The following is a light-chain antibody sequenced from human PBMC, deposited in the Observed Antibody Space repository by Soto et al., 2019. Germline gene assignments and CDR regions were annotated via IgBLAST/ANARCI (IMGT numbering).Light chain of an antibody. CDR3: QQYSNWPPGT. V-gene: IGKV3-15*01. CDR2: DAS. J-gene: IGKJ1*01. CDR1: QSVNSD. Sequence: EIILTQSPATLSVSPGERATLSCRASQSVNSDLAWYQQKPGQAPRLLIYDASTRATGIPARFSGSRSGTDFTLTTSSLQAADFVIYSCQQYSNWPPGTFGQGTKVEI.